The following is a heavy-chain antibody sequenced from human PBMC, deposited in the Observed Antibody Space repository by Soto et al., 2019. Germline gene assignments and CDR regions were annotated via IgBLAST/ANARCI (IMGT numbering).Heavy chain of an antibody. CDR2: IIPIFGTA. CDR1: GGTFSSYA. J-gene: IGHJ6*02. CDR3: ARGERFWSGYFYYYYGMDV. Sequence: QVQLVQSGAEVKKPGSSVKVSCKASGGTFSSYAISWVRQAPGQGLEWMGGIIPIFGTANYAQKFQGRVTITADESTSTAYMERSSLRSEDTAVYYCARGERFWSGYFYYYYGMDVWGQGTTVTVSS. D-gene: IGHD3-3*01. V-gene: IGHV1-69*01.